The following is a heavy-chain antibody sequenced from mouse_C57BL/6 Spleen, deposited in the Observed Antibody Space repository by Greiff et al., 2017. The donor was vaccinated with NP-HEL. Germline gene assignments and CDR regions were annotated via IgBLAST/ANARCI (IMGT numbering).Heavy chain of an antibody. Sequence: QVQLQQPGAELVRPGSSVKLSCKASGYTFTSYWMDWVKQRPGQGLEWIGNIYPSDSETHYNQKFKDKATLIVDKSSSTAYMQLSSLTSEDSAVYYCARYDYYGSFDYWGQGTTLTVSS. CDR2: IYPSDSET. CDR3: ARYDYYGSFDY. D-gene: IGHD1-1*01. J-gene: IGHJ2*01. CDR1: GYTFTSYW. V-gene: IGHV1-61*01.